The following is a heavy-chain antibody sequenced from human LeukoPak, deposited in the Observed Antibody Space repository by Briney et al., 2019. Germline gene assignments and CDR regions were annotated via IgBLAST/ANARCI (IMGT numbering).Heavy chain of an antibody. CDR3: ASSGYDSSGYYYG. CDR1: GFTFSAYS. D-gene: IGHD3-22*01. Sequence: PGGSLRLSCAASGFTFSAYSMNWVRQAPGKGLEWVASISSSSSYIYYADSVKGRFTISRDNAKNSLYLQMNGLRAEDTAVYYCASSGYDSSGYYYGWGQGAQVTAPS. J-gene: IGHJ4*02. CDR2: ISSSSSYI. V-gene: IGHV3-21*01.